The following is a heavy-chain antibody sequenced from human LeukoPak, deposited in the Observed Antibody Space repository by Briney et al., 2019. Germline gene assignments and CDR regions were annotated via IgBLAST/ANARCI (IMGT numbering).Heavy chain of an antibody. CDR1: GGSISSGGYS. CDR2: IYHSGST. D-gene: IGHD6-19*01. V-gene: IGHV4-30-2*01. CDR3: ARDRGYSSGWYYFDY. J-gene: IGHJ4*02. Sequence: PSETLSLTCAVSGGSISSGGYSWSWIRQPPGKGLEGIGYIYHSGSTYYNPSLKSRVTISVDRSKNQFSLKLSSVTAADTAVYYCARDRGYSSGWYYFDYWGQGTLVTVSS.